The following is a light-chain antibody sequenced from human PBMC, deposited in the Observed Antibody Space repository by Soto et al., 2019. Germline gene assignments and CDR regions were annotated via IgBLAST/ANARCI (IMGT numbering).Light chain of an antibody. J-gene: IGKJ2*01. CDR1: QSVSSSY. CDR3: QQYGSSWYT. Sequence: ETVLTQSPDTLSLSPGERASLSCRASQSVSSSYLAWYQQKPGLAPRLLIYGASNRATGIPDRFSGSGSGTDFTLTISRLEPEDFAVYYCQQYGSSWYTFGQGTKLEIK. V-gene: IGKV3-20*01. CDR2: GAS.